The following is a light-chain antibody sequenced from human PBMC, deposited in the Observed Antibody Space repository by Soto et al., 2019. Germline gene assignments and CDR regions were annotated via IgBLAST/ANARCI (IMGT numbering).Light chain of an antibody. CDR1: QNILYSSNNKNY. Sequence: DIVMTQSPDSLAVSVGERATINCKSSQNILYSSNNKNYLAWYQQKPGQPPKLLISWASTRESGVPDRFSGSGSGTDFTLTISSLQAEDVAVYYCQQYSSTPFTFGPGTKVDI. V-gene: IGKV4-1*01. J-gene: IGKJ3*01. CDR2: WAS. CDR3: QQYSSTPFT.